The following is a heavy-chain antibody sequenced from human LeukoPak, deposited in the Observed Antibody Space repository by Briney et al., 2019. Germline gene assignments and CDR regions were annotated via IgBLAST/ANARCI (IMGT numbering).Heavy chain of an antibody. CDR3: AKDVSNWGAFDI. D-gene: IGHD7-27*01. Sequence: GGSLRLSCAASGFTFSVYAMSWVRQAPGKGLEWVSAISGSGGGTYYADSVKGRFTISRDNSKNTLYLQMNSLRAEDTAVYYCAKDVSNWGAFDIWGQGTMVTVSS. CDR1: GFTFSVYA. V-gene: IGHV3-23*01. CDR2: ISGSGGGT. J-gene: IGHJ3*02.